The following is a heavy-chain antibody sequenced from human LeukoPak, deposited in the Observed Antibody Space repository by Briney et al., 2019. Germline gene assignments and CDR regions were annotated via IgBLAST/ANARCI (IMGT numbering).Heavy chain of an antibody. J-gene: IGHJ4*02. Sequence: SETLSLTCTVSGGSISSYYWSWIRQPPGKGLEWIGYIHYSGSTNYNPSLKSRVTISVDTSKNQFSLRLSSVTAADTAVYYCARVSGYDWESFYDHWGQGTLVTVSS. V-gene: IGHV4-59*01. D-gene: IGHD5-12*01. CDR2: IHYSGST. CDR3: ARVSGYDWESFYDH. CDR1: GGSISSYY.